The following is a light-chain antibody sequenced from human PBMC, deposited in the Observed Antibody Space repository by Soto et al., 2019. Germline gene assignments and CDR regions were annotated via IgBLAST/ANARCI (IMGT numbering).Light chain of an antibody. CDR2: DVT. CDR3: SSYTGSSTPYV. V-gene: IGLV2-14*03. Sequence: QSALTQPASVSGSPGQSITISCTGTNSDVGGYTYVSWYQHHPGKAPKLLIYDVTNRPSGVSNRFSASKSGNTASLTISGLQAEDEADYYCSSYTGSSTPYVFGTGTKLTVL. J-gene: IGLJ1*01. CDR1: NSDVGGYTY.